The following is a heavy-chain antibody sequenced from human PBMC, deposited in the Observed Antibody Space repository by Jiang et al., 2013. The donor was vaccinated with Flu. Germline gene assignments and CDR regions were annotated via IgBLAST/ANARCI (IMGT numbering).Heavy chain of an antibody. CDR2: MNPNSGNT. V-gene: IGHV1-8*01. CDR1: GYTFTSYD. Sequence: SGAEVKKPGASVKVSCKASGYTFTSYDINWVRQATGQGLEWMGWMNPNSGNTGYAQKFQGRVTMTRNTSISTAYMELSSLRSEDTAVYYCARAVVSYYYYYGMDVWGQGTTVTVSS. J-gene: IGHJ6*02. CDR3: ARAVVSYYYYYGMDV.